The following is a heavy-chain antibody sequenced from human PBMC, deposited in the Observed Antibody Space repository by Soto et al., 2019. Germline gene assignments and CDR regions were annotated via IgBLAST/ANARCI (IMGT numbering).Heavy chain of an antibody. CDR2: INPTDGTT. D-gene: IGHD1-26*01. CDR3: ARDDDSGGYFVDY. CDR1: GYTFTSFY. V-gene: IGHV1-46*01. J-gene: IGHJ4*02. Sequence: QVQLVQSGAEVKKPGASVKVSCKASGYTFTSFYMHWVRQAPGQGLEWMGIINPTDGTTTYAQKFQGSVTMTTDTSTSTVYMELSSLRSEDTALYYCARDDDSGGYFVDYWGQGTLVTVSS.